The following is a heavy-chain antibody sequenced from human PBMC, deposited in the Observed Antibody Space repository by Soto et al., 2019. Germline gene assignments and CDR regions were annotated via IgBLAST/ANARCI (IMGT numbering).Heavy chain of an antibody. Sequence: SVKVACKTSGYSLTVYFMHWVRKDHGQGLEWMGWINPKSGGTMYPQKFQGRVTMTWDTSISTAYMALTRLRSDDTAVYYCARDLAKGGASAGFDYWGQRTLVTV. V-gene: IGHV1-2*02. D-gene: IGHD4-17*01. CDR1: GYSLTVYF. CDR2: INPKSGGT. J-gene: IGHJ4*02. CDR3: ARDLAKGGASAGFDY.